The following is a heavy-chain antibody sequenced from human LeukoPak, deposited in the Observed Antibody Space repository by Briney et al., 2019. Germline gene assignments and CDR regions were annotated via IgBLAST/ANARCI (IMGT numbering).Heavy chain of an antibody. Sequence: GGSLRLSCAASGFTFSSYAMHWVRQPPGKGLEWVAVISYDGSNENHADSVKGRFTISRDNSKNTLSLQMNSLRAEDTAVYYCARDISSWPGGGFDYWGQGTLVTVSS. CDR2: ISYDGSNE. D-gene: IGHD6-13*01. CDR1: GFTFSSYA. J-gene: IGHJ4*02. CDR3: ARDISSWPGGGFDY. V-gene: IGHV3-30-3*01.